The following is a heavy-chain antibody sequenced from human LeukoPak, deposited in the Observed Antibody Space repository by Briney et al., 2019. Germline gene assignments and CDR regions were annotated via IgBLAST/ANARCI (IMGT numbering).Heavy chain of an antibody. Sequence: GRSLRLSCAASGFTFSSYGMHWVRQAPGKGLEWVAVIWYDGSNKYYADSVKGRFTISRDNSKNTLYLQMNSLRAEDTAVYYCAKDRYCSSTSCYGPFDPWGQGTLVTVSS. D-gene: IGHD2-2*01. J-gene: IGHJ5*02. CDR1: GFTFSSYG. CDR3: AKDRYCSSTSCYGPFDP. V-gene: IGHV3-33*06. CDR2: IWYDGSNK.